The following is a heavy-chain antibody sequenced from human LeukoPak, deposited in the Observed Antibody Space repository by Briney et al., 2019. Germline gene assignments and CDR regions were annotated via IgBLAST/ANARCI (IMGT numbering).Heavy chain of an antibody. Sequence: PGGSLRLSCAASGFTFTDYSMNWVRQAPGKGLEWVTFIRYDGINKYYADSVTGRFTVSRDISKNTVYLEMNSLSAEDTAVYYCAKVGGGPGIAAARTPFDYWGQGTLVTVSS. V-gene: IGHV3-30*02. CDR2: IRYDGINK. CDR3: AKVGGGPGIAAARTPFDY. CDR1: GFTFTDYS. D-gene: IGHD6-13*01. J-gene: IGHJ4*02.